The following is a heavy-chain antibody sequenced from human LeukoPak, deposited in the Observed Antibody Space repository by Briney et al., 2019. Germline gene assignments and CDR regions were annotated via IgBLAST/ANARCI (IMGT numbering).Heavy chain of an antibody. J-gene: IGHJ4*02. V-gene: IGHV3-49*03. CDR1: GFTFGDNA. Sequence: PGRSLRLSCTASGFTFGDNAMSWFRQAPGKGLEWVGFIRSKAYGGTTEYAASVKGRFTISRDDSKSIAYLQMNSLKTEDTAVYYCTSQGYDFWSGYPYFDYWGQGTLVTVSS. D-gene: IGHD3-3*01. CDR3: TSQGYDFWSGYPYFDY. CDR2: IRSKAYGGTT.